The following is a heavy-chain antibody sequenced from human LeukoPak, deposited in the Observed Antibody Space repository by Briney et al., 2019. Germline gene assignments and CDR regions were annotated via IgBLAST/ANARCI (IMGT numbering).Heavy chain of an antibody. Sequence: SETLSLTCAVYGGSFSGYYWSWIRQPPGKGLEWIGEINHSGSTNYNPSLKSRVTISVDTSKNQFSLKLSSVTAADTAAYYCARVVIAAAGTVWFDPWGQGTLVTVSS. CDR2: INHSGST. CDR3: ARVVIAAAGTVWFDP. V-gene: IGHV4-34*01. J-gene: IGHJ5*02. D-gene: IGHD6-13*01. CDR1: GGSFSGYY.